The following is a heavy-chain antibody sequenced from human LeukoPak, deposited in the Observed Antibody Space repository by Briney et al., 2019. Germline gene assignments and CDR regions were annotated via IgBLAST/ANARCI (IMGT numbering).Heavy chain of an antibody. CDR1: GGSITSGSYS. CDR3: ARYSDGNIHGASDP. Sequence: TLSLTCTISGGSITSGSYSWSWIRQPPGKGLEWIGFIYHGGSTFYNPSLRSRATISIGWTRTQFSLQLTSVTAADTAVYYCARYSDGNIHGASDPWGQGTMVIVPS. J-gene: IGHJ3*01. V-gene: IGHV4-30-2*01. CDR2: IYHGGST. D-gene: IGHD3-16*01.